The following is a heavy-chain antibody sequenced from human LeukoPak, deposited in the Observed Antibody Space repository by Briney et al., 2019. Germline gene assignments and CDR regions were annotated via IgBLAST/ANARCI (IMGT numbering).Heavy chain of an antibody. CDR3: ARLWYYENGGYRHYFDY. J-gene: IGHJ4*02. CDR1: GGSISTSNYY. Sequence: SETLSLTCTVSGGSISTSNYYWGWIRQPPGKGLEWIGSIYNSGSTYYNLSLKSRVTISVDTSKNQFSLRLSSVTAADTAVYYCARLWYYENGGYRHYFDYWRQGTLV. D-gene: IGHD3-22*01. V-gene: IGHV4-39*01. CDR2: IYNSGST.